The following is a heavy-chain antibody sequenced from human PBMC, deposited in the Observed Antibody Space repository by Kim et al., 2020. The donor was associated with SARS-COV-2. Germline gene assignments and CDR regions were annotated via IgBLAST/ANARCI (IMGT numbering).Heavy chain of an antibody. CDR3: ARGSWVVPDNGPQYYYYYGMDV. Sequence: GGSLRLSCAASGFTFSSYWMHWVRQAPGKGLVWVSRINSDGSSTSYADSVKGRFTISRDNAKNTPYLQMNSLRAEDTAVYYCARGSWVVPDNGPQYYYYYGMDVWGQGTTVTVSS. CDR2: INSDGSST. D-gene: IGHD2-15*01. V-gene: IGHV3-74*01. J-gene: IGHJ6*02. CDR1: GFTFSSYW.